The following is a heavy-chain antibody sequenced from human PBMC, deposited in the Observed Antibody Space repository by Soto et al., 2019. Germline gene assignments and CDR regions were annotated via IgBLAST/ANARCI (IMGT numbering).Heavy chain of an antibody. V-gene: IGHV3-48*01. Sequence: EVQLVESGGGLVQPGGSLRLSCAASGFTFSSYGMNWVRQAPGKGLEWVSYITSRSTTIYYADSVKGRFTISRDNAKNSLYLQMNSLRAEDTALYSCARDPDSSIYGMDVWGQGTTVTVSS. CDR1: GFTFSSYG. CDR3: ARDPDSSIYGMDV. J-gene: IGHJ6*02. D-gene: IGHD6-13*01. CDR2: ITSRSTTI.